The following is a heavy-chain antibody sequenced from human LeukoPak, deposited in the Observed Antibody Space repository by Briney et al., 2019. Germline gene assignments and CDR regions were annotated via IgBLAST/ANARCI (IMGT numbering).Heavy chain of an antibody. J-gene: IGHJ4*02. CDR3: ARKYCSGGSCYSGIIHFDY. Sequence: SETLSLTCTVSGGSISSSSYYWGWIRQPPGKGLEWIGSIYYSGSTYYNPSLKSRVTISVDTSKNQFSLKLSSVTAADTAVYYCARKYCSGGSCYSGIIHFDYWGQGTLVTVSS. D-gene: IGHD2-15*01. CDR1: GGSISSSSYY. CDR2: IYYSGST. V-gene: IGHV4-39*07.